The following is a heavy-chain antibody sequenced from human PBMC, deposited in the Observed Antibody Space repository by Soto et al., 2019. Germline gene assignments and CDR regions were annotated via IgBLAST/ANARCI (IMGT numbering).Heavy chain of an antibody. CDR3: AKDRYSSSTYYFDY. J-gene: IGHJ4*02. CDR2: ISCNSGSI. CDR1: GFTFDDYA. V-gene: IGHV3-9*01. D-gene: IGHD6-6*01. Sequence: EVQLVESGGGLVQPGRSLRLSCAASGFTFDDYAMHWVRQAPGKGLEWVSGISCNSGSIGYADSVKGRFTISRDNAKNSLYLQMNSLRAEDTALYYCAKDRYSSSTYYFDYWGQGTLVTVSS.